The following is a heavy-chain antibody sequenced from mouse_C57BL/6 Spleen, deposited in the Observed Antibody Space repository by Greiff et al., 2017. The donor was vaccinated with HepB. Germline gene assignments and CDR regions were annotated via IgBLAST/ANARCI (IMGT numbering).Heavy chain of an antibody. J-gene: IGHJ2*01. CDR1: GYTFTSYW. V-gene: IGHV1-55*01. CDR3: ARSNYYGSSFDY. D-gene: IGHD1-1*01. CDR2: IYPGSGST. Sequence: QVQLQQPGAELVKPGASVKMSCKASGYTFTSYWITWVRQRPGQGLEWIGDIYPGSGSTNYNEKFKSKATLTVDTSSSTAYMQLSSLTSEDSAVYYCARSNYYGSSFDYWGQGTTLTVSS.